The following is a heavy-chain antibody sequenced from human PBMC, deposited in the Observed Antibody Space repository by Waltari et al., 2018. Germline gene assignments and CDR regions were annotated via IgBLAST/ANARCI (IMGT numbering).Heavy chain of an antibody. D-gene: IGHD3-10*01. V-gene: IGHV1-2*06. CDR3: ARTYGSGIRNPDY. J-gene: IGHJ4*02. CDR2: INPNSGGT. Sequence: QVQLVQSGAEVKKPGASVKVSCKASGYTFTGYYMHWVRRAPGQGLEWMGRINPNSGGTNYAQKFQGRVTMTRDTSISTAYMELSRLRSDDTAVYYCARTYGSGIRNPDYWGQGTLVTVSS. CDR1: GYTFTGYY.